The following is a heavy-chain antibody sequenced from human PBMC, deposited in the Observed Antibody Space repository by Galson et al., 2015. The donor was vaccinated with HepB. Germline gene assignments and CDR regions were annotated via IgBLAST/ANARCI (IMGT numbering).Heavy chain of an antibody. Sequence: SLRLSCAASGFTFSSYAMHWVRQAPGKGLEWVAVISYDGSNKYYADSVKGRFTISRDNSKNTLYLQMNSLRAEDTAVYYCAGGLLGYCTNGVCLPAFDIWGQGTMVTVSS. V-gene: IGHV3-30-3*01. D-gene: IGHD2-8*01. CDR2: ISYDGSNK. CDR1: GFTFSSYA. J-gene: IGHJ3*02. CDR3: AGGLLGYCTNGVCLPAFDI.